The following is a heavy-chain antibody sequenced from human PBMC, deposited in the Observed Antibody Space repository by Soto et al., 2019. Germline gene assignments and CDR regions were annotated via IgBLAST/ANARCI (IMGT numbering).Heavy chain of an antibody. CDR3: AIITGARGWFDP. D-gene: IGHD1-26*01. V-gene: IGHV4-59*01. CDR2: IYYSGST. J-gene: IGHJ5*02. CDR1: GGSISSYY. Sequence: SSETLSLTCTVSGGSISSYYWSWIRQPPGKGLEWIGYIYYSGSTKYNPSLKSRVTISVDTSKNQFSLKLSSVTVADTAVYYCAIITGARGWFDPWGQGSLVTVSS.